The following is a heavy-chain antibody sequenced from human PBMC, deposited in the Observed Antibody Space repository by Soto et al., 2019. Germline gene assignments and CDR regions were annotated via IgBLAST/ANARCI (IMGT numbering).Heavy chain of an antibody. CDR2: IIPIFGTA. V-gene: IGHV1-69*13. CDR3: ARDQPLGDCAGGSCYYFYGMDV. Sequence: SVNVSCKASGGTFSTYSITWVRQAPGQGLEWMGEIIPIFGTANYAQKFQDRVSITADEATNTAYMELSSLTSEDTAVYYCARDQPLGDCAGGSCYYFYGMDVWGQGTTVTVSS. D-gene: IGHD2-15*01. CDR1: GGTFSTYS. J-gene: IGHJ6*02.